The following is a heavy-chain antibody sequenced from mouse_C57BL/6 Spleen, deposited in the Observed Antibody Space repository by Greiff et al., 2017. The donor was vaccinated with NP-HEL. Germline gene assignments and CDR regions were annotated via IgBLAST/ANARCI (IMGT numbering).Heavy chain of an antibody. CDR3: ARGPYSNFAN. Sequence: ESGPGLVKPSQSLSLSCSVSGFSITGGYYWCLIRQFPGNLLEWRGFISYDGGNKYNPSFKNRISITRDTSKNQFFLKLNSVTTEETATNYGARGPYSNFANWGQGTLVTVSA. D-gene: IGHD2-5*01. V-gene: IGHV3-6*01. J-gene: IGHJ3*01. CDR2: ISYDGGN. CDR1: GFSITGGYY.